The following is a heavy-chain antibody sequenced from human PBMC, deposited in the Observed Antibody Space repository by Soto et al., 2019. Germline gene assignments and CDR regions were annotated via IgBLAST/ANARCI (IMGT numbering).Heavy chain of an antibody. V-gene: IGHV4-30-4*01. CDR2: IYYSGST. D-gene: IGHD2-2*01. J-gene: IGHJ3*02. Sequence: PSETLSLTCTVSGGSISSGDYYWSWIRQPPGKGLEWIGYIYYSGSTYYNPSLKSRVTISVDTSKNQFSLKLSSVTAADTAVYYCARSPPSQDIVVAPAAEFDAFAIWGQGTLVTVSS. CDR3: ARSPPSQDIVVAPAAEFDAFAI. CDR1: GGSISSGDYY.